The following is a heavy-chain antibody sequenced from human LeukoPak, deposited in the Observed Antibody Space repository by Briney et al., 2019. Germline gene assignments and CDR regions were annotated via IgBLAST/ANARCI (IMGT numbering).Heavy chain of an antibody. Sequence: SGPTLVNPTQTLTLTCTFSGFSLSISGVGVGWIRQPPGKALEWLALIYWDDDKRYSPSPKSRLTITKDTSTNQVVLTMTNMDPVDTATYYCAHLIYVWGNYRYFDYWGQGTLVTVSS. CDR2: IYWDDDK. D-gene: IGHD3-16*02. V-gene: IGHV2-5*02. J-gene: IGHJ4*02. CDR1: GFSLSISGVG. CDR3: AHLIYVWGNYRYFDY.